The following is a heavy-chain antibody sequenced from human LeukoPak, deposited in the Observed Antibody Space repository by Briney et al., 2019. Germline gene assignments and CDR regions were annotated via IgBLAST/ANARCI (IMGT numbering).Heavy chain of an antibody. J-gene: IGHJ5*02. CDR1: GGSVSGYY. Sequence: SEALSLTCAVYGGSVSGYYWGWIRQPPGKGLEWIGEINESGRTNYTPSLKSGVTIYIDTSKNQFSLMLSSVTTEDTAVYYCAERFFTIDNWFDPWGQGTLVTVSS. CDR2: INESGRT. D-gene: IGHD3-3*01. CDR3: AERFFTIDNWFDP. V-gene: IGHV4-34*01.